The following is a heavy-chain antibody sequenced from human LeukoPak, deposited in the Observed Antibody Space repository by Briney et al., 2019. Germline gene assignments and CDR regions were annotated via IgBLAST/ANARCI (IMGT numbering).Heavy chain of an antibody. CDR2: IYHSGST. Sequence: SETLSLTCAVSGGSISSSNWWSWVRQPPEKGLEWIGEIYHSGSTNYNPSLKSRVTISVVKSKNQFSLKLSSVTAADTAVYYCARGSNTAMVPFDYWGQGTLVTVSS. V-gene: IGHV4-4*02. CDR3: ARGSNTAMVPFDY. CDR1: GGSISSSNW. D-gene: IGHD5-18*01. J-gene: IGHJ4*02.